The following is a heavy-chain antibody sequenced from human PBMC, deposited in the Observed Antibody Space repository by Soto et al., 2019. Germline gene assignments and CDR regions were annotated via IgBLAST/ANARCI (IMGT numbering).Heavy chain of an antibody. CDR2: IIPIFGTA. CDR1: GGTFSSYA. V-gene: IGHV1-69*13. CDR3: ASHYYDSSGYFGGPFDY. J-gene: IGHJ4*02. Sequence: SVKVSCKASGGTFSSYAISWVRQAPGQGLEWMGGIIPIFGTANYAQKFQGRVTITADESTSTAYMELSSLRSEDTAVYYCASHYYDSSGYFGGPFDYWGQGTLVTVSS. D-gene: IGHD3-22*01.